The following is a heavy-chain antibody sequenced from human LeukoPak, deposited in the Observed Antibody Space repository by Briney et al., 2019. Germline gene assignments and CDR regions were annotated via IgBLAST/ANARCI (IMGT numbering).Heavy chain of an antibody. CDR1: GDSVSSNSAA. J-gene: IGHJ5*02. V-gene: IGHV6-1*01. Sequence: SQTLSLTCAISGDSVSSNSAAWNWIRQSPSRGLEWLGRTYYRSKWYNDYAVSVKGRITINPDTSKNQFSLQLNSVTPEDTAVYYCARVYCSGGSCSNWFDPWGQGTLVTVSS. CDR3: ARVYCSGGSCSNWFDP. CDR2: TYYRSKWYN. D-gene: IGHD2-15*01.